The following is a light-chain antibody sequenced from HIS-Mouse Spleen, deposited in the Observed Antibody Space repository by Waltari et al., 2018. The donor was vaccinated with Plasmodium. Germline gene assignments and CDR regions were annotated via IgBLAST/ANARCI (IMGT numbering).Light chain of an antibody. V-gene: IGKV1-39*01. CDR1: QSISSY. Sequence: DIQMTQSPSSLSASVGDRVTITCRARQSISSYLNWYQQKPGKAPKLLIYAASSLQTGVPYRFSGSGSGTDFTLTISSLQPEDFATYYCQQSYSTPPTFGGGTKVEIK. CDR2: AAS. CDR3: QQSYSTPPT. J-gene: IGKJ4*01.